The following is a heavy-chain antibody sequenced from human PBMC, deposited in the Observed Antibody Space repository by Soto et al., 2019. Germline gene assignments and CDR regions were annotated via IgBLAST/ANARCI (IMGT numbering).Heavy chain of an antibody. CDR1: GFTFSNYA. CDR2: ITGSGGGT. V-gene: IGHV3-23*01. D-gene: IGHD6-13*01. Sequence: GGSLRLSCAPSGFTFSNYAMTWVRQAPGKGLEWFSVITGSGGGTYFVDSVKGRFTISRDNSKNTVYLQMNSLRAEDTAVYYCAKRPLTAAGFDYWGQGTLVTVSS. J-gene: IGHJ4*02. CDR3: AKRPLTAAGFDY.